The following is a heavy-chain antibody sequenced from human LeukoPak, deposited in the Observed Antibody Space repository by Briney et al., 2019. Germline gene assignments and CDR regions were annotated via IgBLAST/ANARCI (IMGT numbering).Heavy chain of an antibody. V-gene: IGHV3-21*01. Sequence: GGSLRLSCVASGFTFSNAWTSWVRQAPGKGLEWVSSISSSSSYIYYADSVKGRFTISRDNAKNSLYLQMNSLRAEDTAVYYCARGGHYDSSGYPEDWGQGTLVTVSS. CDR3: ARGGHYDSSGYPED. CDR2: ISSSSSYI. J-gene: IGHJ4*02. CDR1: GFTFSNAW. D-gene: IGHD3-22*01.